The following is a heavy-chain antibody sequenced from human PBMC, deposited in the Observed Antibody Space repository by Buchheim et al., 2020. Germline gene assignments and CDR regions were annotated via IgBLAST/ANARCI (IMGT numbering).Heavy chain of an antibody. Sequence: QVQLQQWGAGLLKPSETLSLTCAVYGGSFSGYYWTWIRQPPGKGLEWIGEINHSGSTNYNPSLKSRVTISVDTSKNQFSLKLSSVAAADTAVYYCARGRREMATRHLLDYWGQGT. V-gene: IGHV4-34*01. CDR3: ARGRREMATRHLLDY. CDR1: GGSFSGYY. D-gene: IGHD5-24*01. CDR2: INHSGST. J-gene: IGHJ4*01.